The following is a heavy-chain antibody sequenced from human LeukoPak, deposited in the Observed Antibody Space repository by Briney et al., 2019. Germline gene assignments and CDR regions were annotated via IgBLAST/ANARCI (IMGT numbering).Heavy chain of an antibody. V-gene: IGHV3-74*01. CDR1: GFTFRSYW. CDR3: ARVRKGYSYGYYYYGMDV. J-gene: IGHJ6*02. Sequence: QPGGSLSLSCAASGFTFRSYWMHWVRQAPGKGLVWVSRINSDESATTYADSVEGRFTISRDNAKNTLYLQMNSLRAEDTAVYYCARVRKGYSYGYYYYGMDVWGQGTTVTVSS. CDR2: INSDESAT. D-gene: IGHD5-18*01.